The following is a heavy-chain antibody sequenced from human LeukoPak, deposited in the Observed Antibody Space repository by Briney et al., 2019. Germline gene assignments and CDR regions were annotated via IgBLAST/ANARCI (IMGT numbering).Heavy chain of an antibody. CDR1: GFTFSSCA. V-gene: IGHV3-23*01. D-gene: IGHD2-8*01. J-gene: IGHJ4*02. CDR3: AKELKIMEAHSFIDH. CDR2: ISAGGGNT. Sequence: GGSLRLSCAASGFTFSSCAMSWVRQAPGKGLEWVSAISAGGGNTYYADSVKGRFSISRDNSKNTLYLQMNSLRADDTAVYYCAKELKIMEAHSFIDHWGQGTLVTVSS.